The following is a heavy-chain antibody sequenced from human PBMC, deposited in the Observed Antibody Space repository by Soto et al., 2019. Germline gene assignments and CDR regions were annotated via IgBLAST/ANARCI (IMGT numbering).Heavy chain of an antibody. CDR2: ISGSGGST. J-gene: IGHJ5*02. CDR1: GFTFSSYA. Sequence: GGSLRLSCAASGFTFSSYAMSWVRQAPGKGLEWVSAISGSGGSTYYADSVKGRFTISRDNSKNTLYLQMNSLRAEDTAVYYCAKDRTSLRLGEFSFDPWGQGTLVTVSS. D-gene: IGHD3-16*01. V-gene: IGHV3-23*01. CDR3: AKDRTSLRLGEFSFDP.